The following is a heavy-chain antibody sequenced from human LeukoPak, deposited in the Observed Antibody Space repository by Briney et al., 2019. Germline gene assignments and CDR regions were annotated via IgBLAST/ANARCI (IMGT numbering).Heavy chain of an antibody. CDR1: GFTFSSYS. CDR3: ARDNCSGGSCYPDLDY. V-gene: IGHV3-21*01. D-gene: IGHD2-15*01. J-gene: IGHJ4*02. CDR2: ISSSSSYI. Sequence: PGGSLRLPCAASGFTFSSYSMNWVRQAPGKGLEWVSSISSSSSYIYYADSVKGRFTISRDNAKNSLYLQMNSLRAEDTAVYYCARDNCSGGSCYPDLDYWGQGTLVTVSS.